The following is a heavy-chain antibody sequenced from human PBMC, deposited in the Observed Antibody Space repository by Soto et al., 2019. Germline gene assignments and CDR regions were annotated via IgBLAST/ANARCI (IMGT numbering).Heavy chain of an antibody. CDR2: ISAYNGNT. CDR1: GYTFTSYG. Sequence: ASVKVSCKSSGYTFTSYGISWVRQAPGQGLEWMGWISAYNGNTNYAQKLQGRVTMTTDTSTSTAYMELRSLRSDDTAVYYCARVLDGYSRKRSCFDPWGQGTLVTVSS. J-gene: IGHJ5*02. CDR3: ARVLDGYSRKRSCFDP. D-gene: IGHD6-13*01. V-gene: IGHV1-18*01.